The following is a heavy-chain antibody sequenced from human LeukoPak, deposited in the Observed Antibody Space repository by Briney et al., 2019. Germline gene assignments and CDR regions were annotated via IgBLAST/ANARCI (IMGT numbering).Heavy chain of an antibody. Sequence: EASVKVSRKASGYSFTGYYINWVRQAPGQGLEWMGWMNPVTGDSTYEQRFQGRVTMTRDTSISTAYMELGWLTSDDTAVYYCVRARTYYFDYWGQGTLATVSS. CDR3: VRARTYYFDY. CDR1: GYSFTGYY. J-gene: IGHJ4*02. CDR2: MNPVTGDS. V-gene: IGHV1-2*02.